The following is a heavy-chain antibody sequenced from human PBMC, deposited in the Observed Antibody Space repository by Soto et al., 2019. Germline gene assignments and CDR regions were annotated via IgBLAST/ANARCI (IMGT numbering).Heavy chain of an antibody. CDR2: VDPGHGNT. J-gene: IGHJ4*02. D-gene: IGHD4-17*01. Sequence: GASVKVSCKASGYTFSGFGIHWVRQAPGQGLEWMGWVDPGHGNTKYSEEFQDRVTFTWDTSASTAYMEVNSLRSEDTAVYYCARDQWVTTSGLGDWGRGTRVTVSS. CDR1: GYTFSGFG. CDR3: ARDQWVTTSGLGD. V-gene: IGHV1-3*03.